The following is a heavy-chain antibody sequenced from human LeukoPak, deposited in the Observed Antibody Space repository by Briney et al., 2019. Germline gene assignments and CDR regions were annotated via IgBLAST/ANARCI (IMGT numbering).Heavy chain of an antibody. CDR1: GYSISSGYY. CDR3: ATTREVFLEWLGGFDP. J-gene: IGHJ5*02. Sequence: PSETLSLTCAVSGYSISSGYYWGWIRQPPGKGLEWIGSIYHSGSTYYNPSLKSRVTISVDTSKNQFSLKLSSVTAADTAVYYCATTREVFLEWLGGFDPWGQGTLVTVSS. CDR2: IYHSGST. D-gene: IGHD3-3*01. V-gene: IGHV4-38-2*01.